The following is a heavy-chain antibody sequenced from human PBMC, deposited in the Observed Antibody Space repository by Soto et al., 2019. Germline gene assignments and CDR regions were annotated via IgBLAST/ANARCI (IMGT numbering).Heavy chain of an antibody. Sequence: EVQLVESGGGLVQPGGSLRLSCAASGFTFSSYSMNWVHQAPGKGLEWVSYISSSSSTIYYADSVKGRFTISRDNAKNSLYLQMNSLRDEDTAVYYCARDNHTAMVVDDAFDIWGQGTMVTVSS. J-gene: IGHJ3*02. CDR3: ARDNHTAMVVDDAFDI. V-gene: IGHV3-48*02. CDR1: GFTFSSYS. CDR2: ISSSSSTI. D-gene: IGHD5-18*01.